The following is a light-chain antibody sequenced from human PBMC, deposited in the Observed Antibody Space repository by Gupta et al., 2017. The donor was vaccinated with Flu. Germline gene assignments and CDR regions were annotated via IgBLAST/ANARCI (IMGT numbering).Light chain of an antibody. Sequence: QSVLTQPPSVSGAPGPRVTIACTGGSANIGAGYDVQWYQQLPGTAPKLLIYANNDRPSGVPDRFSGSKSDISASLAITGLQSGDEADYYCQSYDSSLSAYVFGTGTKVTVL. CDR3: QSYDSSLSAYV. CDR1: SANIGAGYD. J-gene: IGLJ1*01. V-gene: IGLV1-40*01. CDR2: ANN.